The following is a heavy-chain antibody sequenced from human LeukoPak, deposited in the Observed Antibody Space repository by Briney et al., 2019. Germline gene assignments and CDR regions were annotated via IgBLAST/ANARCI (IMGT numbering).Heavy chain of an antibody. CDR1: GFTLSSYS. D-gene: IGHD2-21*01. CDR3: ARDSSYSFDY. CDR2: ISDSGSVI. Sequence: GGSLRLSCAASGFTLSSYSMNWVRQAPGKGLGWVSYISDSGSVIWYADSVKGRFTISRDNAKNSLHLQMSNLRAEDTAVYHCARDSSYSFDYWGQGALVTVSS. J-gene: IGHJ4*02. V-gene: IGHV3-48*01.